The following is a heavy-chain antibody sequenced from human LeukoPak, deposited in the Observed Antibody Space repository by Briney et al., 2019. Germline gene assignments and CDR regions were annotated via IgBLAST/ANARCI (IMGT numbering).Heavy chain of an antibody. J-gene: IGHJ4*02. CDR2: IYYSGST. V-gene: IGHV4-4*02. CDR1: GGSISSSDW. CDR3: ARVSGSYFDY. D-gene: IGHD1-26*01. Sequence: PSGTLSLTCAVSGGSISSSDWWSWVRQPPGKGLEWLGQIYYSGSTNYNPSLKSRVTISVDKSKNQFSLKLSSVTAAGTAVYYCARVSGSYFDYWGQGTLVTVSS.